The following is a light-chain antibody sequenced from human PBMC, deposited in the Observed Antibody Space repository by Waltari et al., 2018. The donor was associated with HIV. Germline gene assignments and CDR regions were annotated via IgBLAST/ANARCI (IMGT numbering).Light chain of an antibody. J-gene: IGLJ3*02. CDR2: EVN. Sequence: QSALTQPASVAGSPGQSITISCTGTSSDVWRYYLVYWYQQPPVKAPKLMMSEVNKRPSGCSNRSAGSKSGHTASLTISGLQAEDEADFYCCSYAGSSTLVFGGGTKLTVL. CDR3: CSYAGSSTLV. V-gene: IGLV2-23*02. CDR1: SSDVWRYYL.